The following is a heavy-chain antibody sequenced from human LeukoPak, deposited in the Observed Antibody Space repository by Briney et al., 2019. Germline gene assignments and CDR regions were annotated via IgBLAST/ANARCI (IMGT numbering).Heavy chain of an antibody. CDR2: INHRGNP. CDR3: ARDPTTVVTAPYYFDD. CDR1: GGTFIGYH. Sequence: PSETLSLTCAVSGGTFIGYHWNWIRQPPGKGLEWIGEINHRGNPHYHPSLMSRVTISIDTSKNQCSLKLRSLTAADTAVYYCARDPTTVVTAPYYFDDWGQGTLVTVSS. V-gene: IGHV4-34*01. D-gene: IGHD4-23*01. J-gene: IGHJ4*02.